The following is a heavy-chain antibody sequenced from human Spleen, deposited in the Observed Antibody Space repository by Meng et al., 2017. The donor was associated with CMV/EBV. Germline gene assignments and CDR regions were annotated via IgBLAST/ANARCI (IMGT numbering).Heavy chain of an antibody. CDR3: ARVGSNWKSFYDF. CDR2: ISGYNGDT. CDR1: GYTFTSHG. D-gene: IGHD1-20*01. Sequence: ASVKVSCKASGYTFTSHGISWVRQAPGQGLEWMGWISGYNGDTRYAPKFQGRVTMTADTSTRTAYMEVRSLTSEDTAVYYCARVGSNWKSFYDFWGQGTLVTVSS. J-gene: IGHJ4*02. V-gene: IGHV1-18*01.